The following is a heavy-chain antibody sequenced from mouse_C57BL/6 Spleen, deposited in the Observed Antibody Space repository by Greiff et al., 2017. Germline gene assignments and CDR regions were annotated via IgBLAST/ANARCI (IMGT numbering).Heavy chain of an antibody. CDR2: IDPSDSYT. D-gene: IGHD2-1*01. Sequence: QVQLQPPGAELVRPGTSVKLSCKASGYTFTSYWMHWVKQRPGQGLEWIGVIDPSDSYTNYTQKFKGKATLTVDTSASTACRQLSSLTSEVSAVYSCARWGNEWFAYWGQGTLVTVSA. CDR3: ARWGNEWFAY. V-gene: IGHV1-59*01. CDR1: GYTFTSYW. J-gene: IGHJ3*01.